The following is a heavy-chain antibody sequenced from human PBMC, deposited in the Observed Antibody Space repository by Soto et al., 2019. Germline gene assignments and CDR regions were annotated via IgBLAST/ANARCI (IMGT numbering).Heavy chain of an antibody. V-gene: IGHV3-15*01. Sequence: EVQLVESGGGLVQPGESLTLSCAASGFTFNNAWMSWVRQAPGTGLEWVGRIKSNADGGTADYNPPVKGRFTISRDASKNTLFLHINSLKTEDTAVYYCTTGVATAKYYFDFWGQGALVTVSS. CDR3: TTGVATAKYYFDF. D-gene: IGHD6-25*01. J-gene: IGHJ4*02. CDR1: GFTFNNAW. CDR2: IKSNADGGTA.